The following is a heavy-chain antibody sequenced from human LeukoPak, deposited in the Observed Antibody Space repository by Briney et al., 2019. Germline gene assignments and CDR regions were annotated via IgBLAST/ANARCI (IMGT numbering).Heavy chain of an antibody. CDR1: GFTVSSNY. D-gene: IGHD2-2*01. CDR3: AKDRTRYCSSTSCPYFDY. V-gene: IGHV3-53*01. J-gene: IGHJ4*02. CDR2: IYSGGST. Sequence: GGSLRLSCAASGFTVSSNYMSWVRQAPGRGLKGVSVIYSGGSTYYADSVKGRFTISRDNSKNTLYLQMNSLRAEDTAVYYCAKDRTRYCSSTSCPYFDYWGQGTLVTVSS.